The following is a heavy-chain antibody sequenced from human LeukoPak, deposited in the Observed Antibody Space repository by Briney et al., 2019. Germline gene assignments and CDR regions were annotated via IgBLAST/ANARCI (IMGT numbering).Heavy chain of an antibody. J-gene: IGHJ4*02. CDR2: IYPGDSDT. Sequence: GESLKISCKGSGYSFTSYWIGWVRQMPGKGLEWMGIIYPGDSDTRYSPSFQGQVTISADKSISTAYLQWSSLKASDTAMYYCARSNLYYYDSRGYCFDYWGQGTLVTVSS. CDR3: ARSNLYYYDSRGYCFDY. V-gene: IGHV5-51*01. D-gene: IGHD3-22*01. CDR1: GYSFTSYW.